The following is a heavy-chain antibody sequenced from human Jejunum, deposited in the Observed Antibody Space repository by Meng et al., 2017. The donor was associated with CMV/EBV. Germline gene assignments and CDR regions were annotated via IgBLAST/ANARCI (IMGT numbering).Heavy chain of an antibody. CDR2: ISSSSSYI. Sequence: GFTFNSYSMKWVRQAPGKGLEWVSSISSSSSYIYYADSVKGRFTISRDNAKNSLYLQMNSLRAEDTAVYYCARAGGIYDSPDVWGQGTTVTVSS. J-gene: IGHJ6*02. CDR1: GFTFNSYS. V-gene: IGHV3-21*01. D-gene: IGHD3-3*01. CDR3: ARAGGIYDSPDV.